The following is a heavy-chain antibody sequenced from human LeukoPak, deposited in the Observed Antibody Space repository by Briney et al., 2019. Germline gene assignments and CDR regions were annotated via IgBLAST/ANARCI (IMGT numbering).Heavy chain of an antibody. Sequence: GGSLRLSCAASGFTFSSYAMSWVRQAPGKRLEWVSAISGSGGSTYYADSVKGRFTISRDNSKNTLYLQMNSLRAEDTAVYYCAKGTMIVVVYYFDYWGQGTLVTVSS. CDR3: AKGTMIVVVYYFDY. D-gene: IGHD3-22*01. V-gene: IGHV3-23*01. CDR2: ISGSGGST. CDR1: GFTFSSYA. J-gene: IGHJ4*02.